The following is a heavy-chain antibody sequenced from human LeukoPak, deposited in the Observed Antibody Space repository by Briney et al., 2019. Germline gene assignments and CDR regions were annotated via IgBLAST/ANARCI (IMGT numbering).Heavy chain of an antibody. V-gene: IGHV3-64*01. CDR1: GFIFSDYY. D-gene: IGHD6-19*01. J-gene: IGHJ3*02. Sequence: GGSLRLSCAASGFIFSDYYMGWVRLAPGKGLEYLSAISSNGGSTYYANSVKGRFTISRDNSKNMLYLQMGSLRAEDMAVYYCARVVTSGWNLDAFDIWGQGTMVTVSS. CDR3: ARVVTSGWNLDAFDI. CDR2: ISSNGGST.